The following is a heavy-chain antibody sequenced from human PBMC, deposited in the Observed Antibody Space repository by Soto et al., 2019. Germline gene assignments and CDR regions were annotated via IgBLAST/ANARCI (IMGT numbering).Heavy chain of an antibody. CDR1: GGSISSYY. Sequence: PSETLSLPRSVSGGSISSYYWSWIRQPAGKGLEWIGRIYTSGSTNYNPSLKSRVTMSVDTSKNHFSLELSSVTAADTAVYYCARVGFRELYGMDVWGQGATVSV. V-gene: IGHV4-4*07. CDR2: IYTSGST. CDR3: ARVGFRELYGMDV. D-gene: IGHD3-10*01. J-gene: IGHJ6*02.